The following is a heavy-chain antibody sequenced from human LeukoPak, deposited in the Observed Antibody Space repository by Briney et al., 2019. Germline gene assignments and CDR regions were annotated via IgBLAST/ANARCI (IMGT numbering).Heavy chain of an antibody. CDR1: GYSFTNYY. CDR2: INPSGGST. CDR3: ARTRGYYFDN. J-gene: IGHJ4*02. Sequence: ASVKVSCKASGYSFTNYYMHCVRQAPGQGLEWMGMINPSGGSTTYAQNFQGRVTMTRDMSTSTVYMELSSLTSEDTAVYYCARTRGYYFDNWGQGILVTVSS. V-gene: IGHV1-46*01.